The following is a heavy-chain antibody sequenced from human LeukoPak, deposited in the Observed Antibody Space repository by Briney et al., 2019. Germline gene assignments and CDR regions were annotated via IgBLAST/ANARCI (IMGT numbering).Heavy chain of an antibody. Sequence: GGSLRLSCAASGFIFSNYAMHWVRQAPGKGLEWVAVISIDGREKDYADSVKGRFAISRDNSKNTLYLQLDGLRPDDTAVYFCAEGYHFQSYLVSFGHHWGQGTLVTVSS. J-gene: IGHJ5*02. V-gene: IGHV3-30*18. D-gene: IGHD1-26*01. CDR1: GFIFSNYA. CDR2: ISIDGREK. CDR3: AEGYHFQSYLVSFGHH.